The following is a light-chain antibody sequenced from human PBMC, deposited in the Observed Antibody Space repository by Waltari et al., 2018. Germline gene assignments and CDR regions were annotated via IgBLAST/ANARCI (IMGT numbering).Light chain of an antibody. CDR2: DDN. J-gene: IGLJ3*02. CDR1: CSDVGHLNL. V-gene: IGLV2-23*01. Sequence: QSALTHPASASGSPGQSITTPCTGTCSDVGHLNLVSWYPQYPGKAPKVMIYDDNRRPSGVSVRFSGSKSGNTASLTISGVQAEDEADYYCCSYAGSYTWVFGGGTKLTVL. CDR3: CSYAGSYTWV.